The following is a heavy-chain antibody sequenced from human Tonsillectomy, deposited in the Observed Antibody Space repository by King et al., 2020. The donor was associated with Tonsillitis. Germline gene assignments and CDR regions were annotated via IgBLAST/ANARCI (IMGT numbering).Heavy chain of an antibody. Sequence: QLVQSGAEVKKPGASVKVSCKVSGYTLTELSMHWVRQAPGKGLEWMGGFDPENDERIYAQKFQGRVTMTEDTSTDTAYMELSSLRSEDTAVYYCATERNRGYDFKSFTTVVFGGIDPWGQGTLVTVSS. J-gene: IGHJ5*02. V-gene: IGHV1-24*01. D-gene: IGHD5-12*01. CDR3: ATERNRGYDFKSFTTVVFGGIDP. CDR1: GYTLTELS. CDR2: FDPENDER.